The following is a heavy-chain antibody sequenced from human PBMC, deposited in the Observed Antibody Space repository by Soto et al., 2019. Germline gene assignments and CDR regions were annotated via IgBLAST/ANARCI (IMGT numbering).Heavy chain of an antibody. D-gene: IGHD3-22*01. V-gene: IGHV3-30-3*01. CDR1: GFTFSNYA. CDR3: ARGSEYYDSSGYYPNFDY. Sequence: GGSLRLSCAASGFTFSNYAMHWVRQAPGKGLEWVAVISFDGSNKYYADSVRGRLTISRDNSKNTLYLQMNSLRPEDTAVYYCARGSEYYDSSGYYPNFDYWGQGIVVTVSS. J-gene: IGHJ4*02. CDR2: ISFDGSNK.